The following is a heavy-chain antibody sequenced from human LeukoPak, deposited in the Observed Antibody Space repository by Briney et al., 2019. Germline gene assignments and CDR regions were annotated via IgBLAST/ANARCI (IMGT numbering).Heavy chain of an antibody. D-gene: IGHD3-22*01. V-gene: IGHV1-69*13. CDR3: ARDYYDSSGYPSWFDP. CDR1: GYYFNGYY. Sequence: GASVKVSCKASGYYFNGYYMHWVRQAPGQGLEWMGGIIPIFGTANYAQKFQGRVTITADESTSTAYMELSSLRSEDTAVYYCARDYYDSSGYPSWFDPWGQGTLVTVSS. CDR2: IIPIFGTA. J-gene: IGHJ5*02.